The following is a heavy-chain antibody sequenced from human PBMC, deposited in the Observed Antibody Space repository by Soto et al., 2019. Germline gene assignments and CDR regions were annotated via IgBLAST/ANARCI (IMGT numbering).Heavy chain of an antibody. Sequence: APVQLPCQASGYTSTSNVMHWVRLDPGQGLEWMRIINPSGGSTSYAQKFQGRVTMTRDTSTSTVYMELSILISDDTAVYDCARRPRRYQLLGSGCFMLWVQATLITVSS. CDR2: INPSGGST. CDR3: ARRPRRYQLLGSGCFML. V-gene: IGHV1-46*01. J-gene: IGHJ1*01. D-gene: IGHD2-2*01. CDR1: GYTSTSNV.